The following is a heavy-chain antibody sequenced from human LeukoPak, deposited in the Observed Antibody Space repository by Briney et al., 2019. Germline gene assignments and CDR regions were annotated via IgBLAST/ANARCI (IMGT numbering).Heavy chain of an antibody. J-gene: IGHJ4*02. CDR2: IGTYNSNT. Sequence: ASVKVSCKASGYTFRNYGITWVRQAPGQGLEWMGWIGTYNSNTDYAQKFQGRVIMTADTSTTTAHMELRSLRSDDTAVYYCARGRLKRVPFTKVAGALDYWGQGTRVTVFS. D-gene: IGHD6-19*01. V-gene: IGHV1-18*01. CDR1: GYTFRNYG. CDR3: ARGRLKRVPFTKVAGALDY.